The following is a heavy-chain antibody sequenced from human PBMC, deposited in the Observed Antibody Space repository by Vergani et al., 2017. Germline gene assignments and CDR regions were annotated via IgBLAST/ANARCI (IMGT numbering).Heavy chain of an antibody. CDR2: INHSGST. CDR3: ARTSLGYCSSTSCIYGMDV. V-gene: IGHV4-34*01. D-gene: IGHD2-2*01. CDR1: GGSFSGYY. J-gene: IGHJ6*02. Sequence: QVQLQQWGAGLLKPSETLSLTCAVYGGSFSGYYWSWIRQPPGKGLEWIWEINHSGSTNYNPSLKSRVTISVDTSKNQFSLKLSSVTAADTAVYYCARTSLGYCSSTSCIYGMDVWGQGTTVTVSS.